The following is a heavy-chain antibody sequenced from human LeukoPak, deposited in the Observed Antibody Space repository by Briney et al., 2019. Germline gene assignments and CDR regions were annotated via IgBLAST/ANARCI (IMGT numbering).Heavy chain of an antibody. CDR3: SNDPRLLAL. V-gene: IGHV3-11*01. CDR2: IRGSVTVT. J-gene: IGHJ4*02. Sequence: KPGGSLRLSCAASGFSFSDHYMTWIRQAPGKGLELVAYIRGSVTVTNYRDSVKGRFTISRDASKNSLYLQMNSLRVEDTDIYSCSNDPRLLALWGQGTLVTVSS. CDR1: GFSFSDHY.